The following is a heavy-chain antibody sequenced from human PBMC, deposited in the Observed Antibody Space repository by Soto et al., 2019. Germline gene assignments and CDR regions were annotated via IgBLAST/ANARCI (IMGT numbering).Heavy chain of an antibody. CDR1: GYTFSDYY. V-gene: IGHV1-2*02. CDR2: INPNSGGT. CDR3: AKEPATAKPEGVDF. D-gene: IGHD1-1*01. J-gene: IGHJ4*02. Sequence: VKVSCKASGYTFSDYYIHWVRQAPGQGLEWMGWINPNSGGTKYAPKFQGGVTMTRDTSITTAYMELSRLRSGDTAVYYCAKEPATAKPEGVDFWGQGTLVTVSS.